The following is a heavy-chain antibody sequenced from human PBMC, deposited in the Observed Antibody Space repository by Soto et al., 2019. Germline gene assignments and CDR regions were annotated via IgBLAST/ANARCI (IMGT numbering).Heavy chain of an antibody. CDR2: ISYDGNNK. D-gene: IGHD6-19*01. J-gene: IGHJ4*02. CDR3: ATGSGWYSPDY. Sequence: GGSLRLSCAASGFTYSTYTMHWVRQAPGKGLEWVAVISYDGNNKFYADSVKGRFTISRDNAKNTLYLEMSSLRAEDTAVYYCATGSGWYSPDYWGQGTLVTVPQ. V-gene: IGHV3-30-3*01. CDR1: GFTYSTYT.